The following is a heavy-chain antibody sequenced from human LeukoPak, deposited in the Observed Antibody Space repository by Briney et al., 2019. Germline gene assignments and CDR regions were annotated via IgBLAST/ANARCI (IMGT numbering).Heavy chain of an antibody. CDR3: ARASIAVAGTGFGYYFDY. D-gene: IGHD6-19*01. CDR1: GFTFSTYA. CDR2: ISYDGSNK. V-gene: IGHV3-30-3*01. Sequence: GGSLRLSCAAPGFTFSTYAMHWVRQAPGKGLEWVAVISYDGSNKYDADSVKGRFTISRDNSKNTLYLQMNSLRAGDTAVYYCARASIAVAGTGFGYYFDYWGQGTLVTVSS. J-gene: IGHJ4*02.